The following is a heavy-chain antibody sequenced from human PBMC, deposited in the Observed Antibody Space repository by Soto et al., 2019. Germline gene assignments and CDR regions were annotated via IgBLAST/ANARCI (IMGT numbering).Heavy chain of an antibody. CDR1: GYSFTNYW. Sequence: GESLKISCKGSGYSFTNYWIGWVRQMPGKGLEWMGIIYLGDSDTRYSPSFQGQVTISADKSINTVYLQWSSLKASDTAMYYCAGGGVRGVITRTRDYYGMDVWGQGTTVNVSS. CDR2: IYLGDSDT. D-gene: IGHD3-10*01. V-gene: IGHV5-51*01. CDR3: AGGGVRGVITRTRDYYGMDV. J-gene: IGHJ6*02.